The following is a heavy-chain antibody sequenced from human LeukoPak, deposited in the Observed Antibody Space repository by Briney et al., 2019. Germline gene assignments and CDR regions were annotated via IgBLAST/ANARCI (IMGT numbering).Heavy chain of an antibody. Sequence: ASVKVSCEASGYTFTSYGISRVRQAPGQGLEWMGWISAYNGHANYAQKLQGRVTMTTDTSTGTAYMELRSLRSDDTAVYYCARDLGIVGATPPLYYMDVWGKGTTVTVSS. CDR2: ISAYNGHA. V-gene: IGHV1-18*01. J-gene: IGHJ6*03. D-gene: IGHD1-26*01. CDR1: GYTFTSYG. CDR3: ARDLGIVGATPPLYYMDV.